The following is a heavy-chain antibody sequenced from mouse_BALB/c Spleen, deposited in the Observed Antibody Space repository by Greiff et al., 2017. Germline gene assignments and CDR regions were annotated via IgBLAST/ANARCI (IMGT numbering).Heavy chain of an antibody. CDR2: FCPGSGSI. CDR3: ARHERGYWFAY. CDR1: GYTFTEYF. Sequence: VQLVESGAGLVKPGASVKLSCKASGYTFTEYFIHWVKQRSGQGLEWIGCFCPGSGSIKYNEKFKVKATFTADKSSNTVNMDLSRLTTAASAGYICARHERGYWFAYWGQGTLVTVSA. J-gene: IGHJ3*01. V-gene: IGHV1-62-2*01.